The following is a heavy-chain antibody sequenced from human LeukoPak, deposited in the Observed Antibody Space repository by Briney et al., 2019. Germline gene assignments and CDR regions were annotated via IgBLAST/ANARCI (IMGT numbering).Heavy chain of an antibody. J-gene: IGHJ4*02. CDR3: ARLVWFGELLYFDY. Sequence: GESLKISFKGSGFRFTSYWISWVRPMPGKGLEWMGRIDPSDSYTNYSPSFQGHVTISADKSISTAYLQWSSLKASDTAMYYCARLVWFGELLYFDYWGQGTLVTVSS. V-gene: IGHV5-10-1*01. D-gene: IGHD3-10*01. CDR2: IDPSDSYT. CDR1: GFRFTSYW.